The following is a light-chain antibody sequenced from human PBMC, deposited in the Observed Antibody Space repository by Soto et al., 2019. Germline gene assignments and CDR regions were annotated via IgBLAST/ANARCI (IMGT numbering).Light chain of an antibody. V-gene: IGLV1-40*01. Sequence: QSVLTQPPSVSGVPGQRVTISCTGSSSNIGAGYDVHWYQQLPGTAPKLLIYGNSNRPSGVPDRFSGSKSGTSASLAITGLQAEDEADYYCQSYDSSLSGWVFGGGTKLTFL. CDR3: QSYDSSLSGWV. CDR2: GNS. CDR1: SSNIGAGYD. J-gene: IGLJ3*02.